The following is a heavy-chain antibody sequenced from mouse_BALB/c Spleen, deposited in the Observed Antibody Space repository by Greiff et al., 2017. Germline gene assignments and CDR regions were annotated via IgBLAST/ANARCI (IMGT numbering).Heavy chain of an antibody. V-gene: IGHV7-3*02. D-gene: IGHD4-1*01. CDR2: IRNKANGYTT. Sequence: EVHLVESGGGLVQPGGSLRLSCATSGFTFTDYYMSWVRQPPGKALEWLGFIRNKANGYTTEYSASVKGRFTISRDNSQSILYLQMNTLRAEDSATYYCARDANFAYWGQGTLVTVSA. CDR1: GFTFTDYY. CDR3: ARDANFAY. J-gene: IGHJ3*01.